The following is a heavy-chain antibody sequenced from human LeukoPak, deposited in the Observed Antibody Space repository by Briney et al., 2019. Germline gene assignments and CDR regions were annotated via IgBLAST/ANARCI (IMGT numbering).Heavy chain of an antibody. J-gene: IGHJ2*01. CDR1: GFTFSSYA. CDR2: IGTSSTYI. V-gene: IGHV3-21*01. Sequence: GGSLRLSCAASGFTFSSYAMSWVRQAPGKGLEWVSSIGTSSTYIYYADLVKGRFSISRDNARNSLFLQMNSLRAEDTAVYYCARGITVTGTDWYFDLWGRGTLVTVSS. CDR3: ARGITVTGTDWYFDL. D-gene: IGHD6-19*01.